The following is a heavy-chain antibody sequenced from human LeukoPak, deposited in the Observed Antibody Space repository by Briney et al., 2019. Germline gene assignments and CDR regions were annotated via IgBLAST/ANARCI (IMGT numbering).Heavy chain of an antibody. D-gene: IGHD1-26*01. Sequence: ASVKASCKAPGYTFTDHYMHWVRQAPGQGLEWMGWINPNNGGTNFAQKFQGRVTMTRDTSISTAYMELSSLTSDDTAVYYCARGIVGAHQLIAYWGQGTLVTVSS. CDR3: ARGIVGAHQLIAY. CDR2: INPNNGGT. J-gene: IGHJ4*02. CDR1: GYTFTDHY. V-gene: IGHV1-2*02.